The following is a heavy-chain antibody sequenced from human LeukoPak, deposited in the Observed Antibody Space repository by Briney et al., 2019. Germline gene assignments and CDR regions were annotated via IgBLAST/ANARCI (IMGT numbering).Heavy chain of an antibody. CDR2: TYYRSKWYN. D-gene: IGHD6-13*01. Sequence: SQTLSLTCAISGDSASSNSAAWNWIRQSPSRGLEWLGRTYYRSKWYNDYAVSVKSRITINPDTSKNQFSLKLSSVTAADTAVYYCARGWGIAAAGRFDYWGQGTLVTVSS. CDR3: ARGWGIAAAGRFDY. CDR1: GDSASSNSAA. V-gene: IGHV6-1*01. J-gene: IGHJ4*02.